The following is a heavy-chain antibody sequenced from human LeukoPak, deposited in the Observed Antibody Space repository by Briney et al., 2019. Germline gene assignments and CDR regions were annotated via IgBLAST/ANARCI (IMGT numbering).Heavy chain of an antibody. CDR1: GFTFSSYA. D-gene: IGHD4-17*01. CDR3: AKVATYGVTGTVFFDY. J-gene: IGHJ4*02. V-gene: IGHV3-23*01. CDR2: ISGRGSST. Sequence: GGLRLSSVACGFTFSSYAMSWVRPGPGKGLGWGSVISGRGSSTNHADSVKGRFTISRDKSKNPLYLQMNSLRVEDTAVYYCAKVATYGVTGTVFFDYWGQGTLVTVSS.